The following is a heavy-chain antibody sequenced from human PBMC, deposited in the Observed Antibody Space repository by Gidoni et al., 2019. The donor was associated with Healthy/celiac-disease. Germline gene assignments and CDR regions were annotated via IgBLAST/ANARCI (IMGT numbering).Heavy chain of an antibody. CDR1: GGSFSGYY. Sequence: QVQLQQWGAGRLKPSETLSRTCAVYGGSFSGYYWSWIRQPQGKGRAWIGEINHSGSTNYNPSLQSRVTISVDTSTTQFSLKLSSVTAADTAVSYCAREVDSSSSSIYLDVWGNGTTVTVSS. D-gene: IGHD6-6*01. CDR3: AREVDSSSSSIYLDV. CDR2: INHSGST. V-gene: IGHV4-34*01. J-gene: IGHJ6*03.